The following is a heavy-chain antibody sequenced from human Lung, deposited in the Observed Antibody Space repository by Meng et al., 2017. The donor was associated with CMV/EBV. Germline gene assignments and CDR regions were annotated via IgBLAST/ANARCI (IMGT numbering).Heavy chain of an antibody. D-gene: IGHD5-18*01. CDR3: AREEAMVGYYTNWFDA. Sequence: LXCTVSGGSVSSGSYYWSWIRQPPGKGLEWIGYIYYSGSTNYNPSLKSRVTISVDTSKNQFSLKLSSVTAADTAVYYCAREEAMVGYYTNWFDAXGQGXLVTVSS. J-gene: IGHJ5*02. V-gene: IGHV4-61*01. CDR2: IYYSGST. CDR1: GGSVSSGSYY.